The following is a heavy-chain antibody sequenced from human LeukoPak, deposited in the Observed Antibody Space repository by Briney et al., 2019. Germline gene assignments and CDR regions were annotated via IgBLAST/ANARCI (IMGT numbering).Heavy chain of an antibody. Sequence: GASVKVSCKASGYTFTGYYMHWVRQAPGQGLEWMGWINPNSGGTNYAQKFQGRATMTRDTSISTAYMELSRLRSDDTAVYYCARNPSYGDYEFDYWGQGTLITVSS. CDR3: ARNPSYGDYEFDY. J-gene: IGHJ4*02. V-gene: IGHV1-2*02. D-gene: IGHD4-17*01. CDR1: GYTFTGYY. CDR2: INPNSGGT.